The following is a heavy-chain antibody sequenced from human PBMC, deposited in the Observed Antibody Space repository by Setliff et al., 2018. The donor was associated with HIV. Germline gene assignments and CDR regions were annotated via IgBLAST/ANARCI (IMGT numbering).Heavy chain of an antibody. Sequence: ETLSLTCTVSGDSISGYYWSWIRQSPGKGLEWIGFIYETGSTYYNPSLKSRVSISIDTSKNQFSLKLSSVTAADTAVYFCARDGYTNCYGYYYFYMDVWGKGTTVTVSS. CDR1: GDSISGYY. V-gene: IGHV4-59*12. CDR3: ARDGYTNCYGYYYFYMDV. J-gene: IGHJ6*03. CDR2: IYETGST. D-gene: IGHD5-18*01.